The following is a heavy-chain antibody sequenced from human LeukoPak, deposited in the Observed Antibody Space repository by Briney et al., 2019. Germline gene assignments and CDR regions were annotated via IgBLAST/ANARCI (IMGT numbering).Heavy chain of an antibody. J-gene: IGHJ6*02. CDR1: GFTFSRYW. V-gene: IGHV3-74*01. Sequence: GGSLRLSCAASGFTFSRYWMHWVRQAPAKGLVWVSRINSDGSSTSYADSVKGRFTISRDNAKNTLYLQLNSLRVEDTAVYYCAGDLSHGMDVWGQGTTVTVSS. CDR2: INSDGSST. CDR3: AGDLSHGMDV.